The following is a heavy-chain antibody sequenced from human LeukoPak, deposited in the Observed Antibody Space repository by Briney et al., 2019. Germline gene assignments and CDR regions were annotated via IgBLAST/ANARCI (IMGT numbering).Heavy chain of an antibody. CDR1: GGSISSYY. CDR2: IYTSGST. J-gene: IGHJ5*02. CDR3: ARDRIAAAAVWFDP. V-gene: IGHV4-4*07. Sequence: SETLSLTCTVSGGSISSYYWSWIRQPAGKGLEWIGRIYTSGSTHYNPSLKSRVTMSVDTSKNQFSLKLSSVTAADTAVYYCARDRIAAAAVWFDPWGQGTLVTVSS. D-gene: IGHD6-13*01.